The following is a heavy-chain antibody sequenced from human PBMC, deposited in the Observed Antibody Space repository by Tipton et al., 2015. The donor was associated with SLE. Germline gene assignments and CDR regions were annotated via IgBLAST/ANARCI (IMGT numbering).Heavy chain of an antibody. V-gene: IGHV1-2*02. J-gene: IGHJ3*01. CDR3: ARGTSGDYVGVAFDV. CDR2: FNPNSGGT. D-gene: IGHD4-17*01. CDR1: GGTFSSYS. Sequence: QLVQSGAEVKKPGSSVRVSCTASGGTFSSYSINWVRQAPGQGLEWMGWFNPNSGGTNYAQKFQGRVTMTTDTSISTAYMELSRLRSDDTAVYYCARGTSGDYVGVAFDVWGQGTVVTVSS.